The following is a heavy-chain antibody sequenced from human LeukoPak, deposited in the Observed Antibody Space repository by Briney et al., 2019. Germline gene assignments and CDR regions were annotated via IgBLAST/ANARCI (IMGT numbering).Heavy chain of an antibody. CDR2: ISYDGSNK. CDR1: GFTFSSYG. D-gene: IGHD4-17*01. J-gene: IGHJ4*02. CDR3: AKGGTTVPSN. Sequence: GGSLRLSCAASGFTFSSYGMHWVRQAPGKGLEWVAVISYDGSNKYYADSVKGRFTISGDNSKNTLYLQMNSLRAEDTAVYYCAKGGTTVPSNWGQGTLVTVSS. V-gene: IGHV3-30*18.